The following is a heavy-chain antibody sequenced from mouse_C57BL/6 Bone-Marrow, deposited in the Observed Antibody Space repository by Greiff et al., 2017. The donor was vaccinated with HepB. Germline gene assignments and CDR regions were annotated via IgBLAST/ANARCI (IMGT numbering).Heavy chain of an antibody. CDR3: ARPHSSGYAMGY. J-gene: IGHJ4*01. Sequence: VQLQQSGPELVKPGASVKISCKASGYAFSSSWMNWVKQRPGKGLEWIGRIYPGDGDTNYNGKFKGKATLTADKSSSTAYMQLSSLTSEDSAVYFCARPHSSGYAMGYWGQGTSVTVSS. V-gene: IGHV1-82*01. CDR2: IYPGDGDT. D-gene: IGHD3-2*02. CDR1: GYAFSSSW.